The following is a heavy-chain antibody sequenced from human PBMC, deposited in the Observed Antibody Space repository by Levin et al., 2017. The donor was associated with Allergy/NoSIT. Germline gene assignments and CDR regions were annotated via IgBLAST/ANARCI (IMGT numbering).Heavy chain of an antibody. CDR2: IRNTAHGGTT. V-gene: IGHV3-49*04. CDR1: GFTFGDYA. CDR3: ARGGPPNYEYNWGSYRDGYYDY. D-gene: IGHD3-16*02. Sequence: GESLKISCTGSGFTFGDYAMSWVRQAPGKGLEWVGFIRNTAHGGTTEYAASVKGRLTISRDDSKSIAYQQMNRLKTEESAVYFCARGGPPNYEYNWGSYRDGYYDYWGQGTLVTVSS. J-gene: IGHJ4*02.